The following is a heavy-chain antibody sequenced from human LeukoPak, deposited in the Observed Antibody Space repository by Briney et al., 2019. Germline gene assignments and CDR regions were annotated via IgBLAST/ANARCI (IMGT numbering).Heavy chain of an antibody. CDR2: ISAYNGNT. CDR1: GYTFTSYG. CDR3: ARDAPWCSGGSCYPDY. V-gene: IGHV1-18*04. D-gene: IGHD2-15*01. J-gene: IGHJ4*02. Sequence: ASVTVSFKASGYTFTSYGISWVRQAPGQGLEWMGWISAYNGNTNYAQKLQGRVTMTTDTSTSTAYMELRSLRSDDTAVYYCARDAPWCSGGSCYPDYWGQGTLVTVSS.